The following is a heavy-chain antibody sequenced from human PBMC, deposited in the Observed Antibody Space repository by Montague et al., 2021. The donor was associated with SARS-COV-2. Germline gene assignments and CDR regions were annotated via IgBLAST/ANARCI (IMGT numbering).Heavy chain of an antibody. CDR3: ARDLVGAYWYFDL. Sequence: SLRLSCAASGFTFSSYAMHWVRQAPGKGLEWVAVISYDGSNKYYADSVKGRFTISRDNSKNTLYLQMNSLRAEDTAVYYCARDLVGAYWYFDLWGRGTPVTVSS. D-gene: IGHD1-26*01. CDR1: GFTFSSYA. CDR2: ISYDGSNK. J-gene: IGHJ2*01. V-gene: IGHV3-30-3*01.